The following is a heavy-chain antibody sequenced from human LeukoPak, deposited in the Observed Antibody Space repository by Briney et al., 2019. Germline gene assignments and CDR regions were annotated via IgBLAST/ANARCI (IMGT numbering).Heavy chain of an antibody. CDR2: IYPGGTT. CDR3: ARVDYGDYQYFQH. D-gene: IGHD4-17*01. V-gene: IGHV3-53*01. CDR1: GFTVSSNY. J-gene: IGHJ1*01. Sequence: GGSLRLSCAASGFTVSSNYMSWVRQAPGKGLEWASVIYPGGTTHYADSVKGRFTISRDNSKNTLYLQMNSLRAEDTAVYYCARVDYGDYQYFQHWGQGTLVIVSS.